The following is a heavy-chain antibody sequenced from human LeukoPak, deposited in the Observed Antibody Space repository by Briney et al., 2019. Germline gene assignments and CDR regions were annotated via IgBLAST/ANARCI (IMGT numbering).Heavy chain of an antibody. Sequence: SETLSLTCTVSGYSMSSGYYWGWIRQSPGKGLEWIGSIYHTGSTYYNPSLKSRVTISLDASNKQFSLRLSSVTAADTAVYYCARGSHPVTGTLGGYFDPWGQGTLVTVSS. CDR3: ARGSHPVTGTLGGYFDP. J-gene: IGHJ4*02. D-gene: IGHD6-19*01. V-gene: IGHV4-38-2*02. CDR2: IYHTGST. CDR1: GYSMSSGYY.